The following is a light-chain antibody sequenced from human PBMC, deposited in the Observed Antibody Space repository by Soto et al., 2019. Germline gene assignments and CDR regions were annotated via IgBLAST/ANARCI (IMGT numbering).Light chain of an antibody. V-gene: IGKV3-11*01. Sequence: EIVLTQSPATLSLSPGQRATLSCRASQSVGSSLAWYQQKPGQAPRLLIYGASNRATGIPARFSGSGSGTDFTLTISSLEPEDFSVYYCQQRSNWPPWPFGQGTKVDIK. CDR2: GAS. CDR3: QQRSNWPPWP. CDR1: QSVGSS. J-gene: IGKJ1*01.